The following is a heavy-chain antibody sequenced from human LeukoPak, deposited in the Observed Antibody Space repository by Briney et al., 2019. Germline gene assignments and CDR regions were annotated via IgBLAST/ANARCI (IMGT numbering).Heavy chain of an antibody. CDR3: SRNYYLYYYMDV. CDR2: FYYTGAS. V-gene: IGHV4-59*11. Sequence: SETLSLTCTVSAGSMRNHYWTWIRQSPGKGLEWIGYFYYTGASQYNPSLKSRATTSLDTSKNQFSLRLSSVTAADTAVYYCSRNYYLYYYMDVWGTGTTVTVSS. CDR1: AGSMRNHY. J-gene: IGHJ6*03.